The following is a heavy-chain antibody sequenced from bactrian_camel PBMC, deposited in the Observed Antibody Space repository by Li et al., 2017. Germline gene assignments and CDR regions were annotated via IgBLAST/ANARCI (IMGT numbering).Heavy chain of an antibody. J-gene: IGHJ4*01. D-gene: IGHD2*01. Sequence: HVQLVESGGGSVQAGGSLRLSCAASGYTYSGNCVAWFRQAPGEERGGVAAIDSDGSATYADYVKGRFTISQDNAQNTLYLQMSSLKPEDTAIYYCAPDAGQSRCSAGFCYCAWGEGTQVTVS. CDR2: IDSDGSA. CDR1: GYTYSGNC. V-gene: IGHV3S53*01. CDR3: APDAGQSRCSAGFCYCA.